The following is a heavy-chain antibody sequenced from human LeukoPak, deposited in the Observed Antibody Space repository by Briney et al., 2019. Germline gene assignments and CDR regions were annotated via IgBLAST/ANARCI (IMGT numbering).Heavy chain of an antibody. V-gene: IGHV1-2*02. CDR2: INPNSGGT. Sequence: GASVKVSCKASGYTFTGYYMHWVRQAPGQGLEWMGWINPNSGGTNYAQKFQGRVTMTRDTSISTAYMELSRLRSDDTAVYYCASPSVEMATILGYWGQGTLVTVSS. J-gene: IGHJ4*02. CDR3: ASPSVEMATILGY. CDR1: GYTFTGYY. D-gene: IGHD5-24*01.